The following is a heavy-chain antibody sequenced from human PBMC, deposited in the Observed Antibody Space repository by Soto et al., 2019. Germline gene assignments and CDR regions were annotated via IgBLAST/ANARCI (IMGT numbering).Heavy chain of an antibody. J-gene: IGHJ6*02. Sequence: SETLSLTCTVSGGSISSSSYYWGWIRQPPGKGLEWIGSIYYSGSTYYNPSLKSRVTISVDTSKNQFSLKLSSVTAADTAVYYCARQREWLQPLATYGMDVWGQGTTVTVSS. V-gene: IGHV4-39*01. CDR2: IYYSGST. D-gene: IGHD3-3*01. CDR1: GGSISSSSYY. CDR3: ARQREWLQPLATYGMDV.